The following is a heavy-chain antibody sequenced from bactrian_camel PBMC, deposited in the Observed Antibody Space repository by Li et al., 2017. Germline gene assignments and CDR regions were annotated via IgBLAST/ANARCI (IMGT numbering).Heavy chain of an antibody. J-gene: IGHJ7*01. CDR2: INSGGGST. D-gene: IGHD6*01. Sequence: DVQLVESGGGLVQPGGSLRLSCAASGFSFSSYAMIWVRQAPGKGLEWVSTINSGGGSTYYADAKKGRFTISRDNAKNTLYLQMNSLNTEDTAIYYCTRDVAGNYYGLDYWGKGTQVTVS. V-gene: IGHV3S31*01. CDR1: GFSFSSYA.